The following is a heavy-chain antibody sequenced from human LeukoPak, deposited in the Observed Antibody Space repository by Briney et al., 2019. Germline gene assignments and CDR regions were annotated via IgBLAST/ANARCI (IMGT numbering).Heavy chain of an antibody. CDR2: IYTSGST. CDR3: ARGISGTTGWPIKYYFDF. Sequence: PSETLSLTCTVSGGSITYYYWNWIRQPAAKALEWIGRIYTSGSTDYKPSLKSRVTMSLDTSKNQLSLELSSVTAADTAVYYCARGISGTTGWPIKYYFDFWGQGTPVTVSS. V-gene: IGHV4-4*07. J-gene: IGHJ4*02. CDR1: GGSITYYY. D-gene: IGHD1-7*01.